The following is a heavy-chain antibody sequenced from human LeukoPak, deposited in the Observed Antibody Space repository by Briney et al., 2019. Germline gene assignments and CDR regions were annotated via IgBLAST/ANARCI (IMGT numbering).Heavy chain of an antibody. CDR1: GGSFIGHY. J-gene: IGHJ4*02. V-gene: IGHV4-34*01. D-gene: IGHD3-10*01. Sequence: RSETLSLTCAVYGGSFIGHYWTWIRQPPGMGLEWIGEINHSGSTTYNPSLNTRVTISVDTSKNQISLKLSSVTATDTAVYYSARPRYGSGSLDSWGQGTLVTVSS. CDR2: INHSGST. CDR3: ARPRYGSGSLDS.